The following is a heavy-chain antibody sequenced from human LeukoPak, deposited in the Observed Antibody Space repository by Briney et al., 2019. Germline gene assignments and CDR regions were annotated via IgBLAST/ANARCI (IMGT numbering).Heavy chain of an antibody. J-gene: IGHJ4*02. Sequence: GRSLRLSCAASGFTFSSYAMHWVRQAPGKGLEWVAVISYGGNNKYYADSVKGRFTISRDNSKNTLYLQMNSLRPEDTAVYYCARDGGHFYATSRYYLYFGFWGQGTLVTVSS. CDR2: ISYGGNNK. CDR3: ARDGGHFYATSRYYLYFGF. CDR1: GFTFSSYA. D-gene: IGHD3-22*01. V-gene: IGHV3-30*04.